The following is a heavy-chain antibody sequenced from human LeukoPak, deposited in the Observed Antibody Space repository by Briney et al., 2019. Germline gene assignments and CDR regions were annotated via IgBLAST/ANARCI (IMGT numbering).Heavy chain of an antibody. CDR2: IKEDGSEK. V-gene: IGHV3-7*01. J-gene: IGHJ6*02. CDR3: ARTGARGYYGMDV. Sequence: GGSLRLSCAASGFTFSTYWMSWVRQAPGKGLEWVANIKEDGSEKYYVDSEKGRFTISRDNAKNSLYLQMNSLRVEDTAVYYCARTGARGYYGMDVWGQGTTVTVSS. CDR1: GFTFSTYW. D-gene: IGHD4/OR15-4a*01.